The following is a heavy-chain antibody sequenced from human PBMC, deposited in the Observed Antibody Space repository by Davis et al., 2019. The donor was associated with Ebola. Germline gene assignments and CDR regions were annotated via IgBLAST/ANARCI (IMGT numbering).Heavy chain of an antibody. CDR3: ARDCSTTATTGDAFDV. J-gene: IGHJ3*01. CDR2: INDNGSTT. V-gene: IGHV3-64*04. D-gene: IGHD1-1*01. Sequence: GESLKISCSASGFTFNNYAMHWVRQAPGRGLDFVSGINDNGSTTHYADSVKGRFTISRDNAKNSLYLQMSSLRAEDTAVYYCARDCSTTATTGDAFDVWGQGTMVTVSS. CDR1: GFTFNNYA.